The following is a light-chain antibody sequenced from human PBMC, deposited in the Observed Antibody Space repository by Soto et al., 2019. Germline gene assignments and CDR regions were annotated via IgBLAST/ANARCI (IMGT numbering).Light chain of an antibody. V-gene: IGKV3-15*01. CDR1: QRVSSN. CDR3: QQYNNWPPIT. CDR2: GAS. Sequence: EIVMTQSPATLSVSPGERATLSCRASQRVSSNLAWYQQKPGQAPRLLIYGASTRATGIPARFSGSGSGTEFTLTISSLQYEDFAVYDCQQYNNWPPITFGQGTRLEIK. J-gene: IGKJ5*01.